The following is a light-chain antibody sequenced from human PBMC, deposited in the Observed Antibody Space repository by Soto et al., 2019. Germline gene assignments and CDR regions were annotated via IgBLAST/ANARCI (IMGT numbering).Light chain of an antibody. Sequence: ETVLTQSPGTLSLSPRERATLSCRASQSVSSKLAWYQQKPGQAPRLLISGASSRATGFPDRFSGSGSGTDFILTISRLEPEDFALYYCQQYGSSPITFGQGTRLEIK. CDR3: QQYGSSPIT. CDR1: QSVSSK. J-gene: IGKJ5*01. CDR2: GAS. V-gene: IGKV3-20*01.